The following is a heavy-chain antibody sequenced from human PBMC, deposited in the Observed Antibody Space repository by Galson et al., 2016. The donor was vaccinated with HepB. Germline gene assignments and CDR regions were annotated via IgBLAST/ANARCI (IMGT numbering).Heavy chain of an antibody. J-gene: IGHJ4*02. V-gene: IGHV3-11*06. D-gene: IGHD2-21*02. Sequence: SLRLSCAASGFTFGDYHMSWIRQAPGKGLEWLSYISGGSTQTNYVDSVKGRFTISRDNGKHSLYLQMDSLRAEDTAIDYCVRNRRVGTHFFDFWGQGALVTVSS. CDR1: GFTFGDYH. CDR3: VRNRRVGTHFFDF. CDR2: ISGGSTQT.